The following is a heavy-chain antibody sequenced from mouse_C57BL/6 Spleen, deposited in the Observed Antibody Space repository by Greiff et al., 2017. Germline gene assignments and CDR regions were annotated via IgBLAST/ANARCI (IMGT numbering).Heavy chain of an antibody. CDR1: GFNINNTY. V-gene: IGHV14-3*01. D-gene: IGHD2-2*01. Sequence: EVQLLESVAELVRPGASVKLSCTASGFNINNTYMHWVKQRPEQGLEWIGRIDPANGNSKYAPKFQGKATITADASSNTAYLQLSSLPSEDTAIYYCASFYYGSPWFAYWGQGTLVTVSA. CDR2: IDPANGNS. J-gene: IGHJ3*01. CDR3: ASFYYGSPWFAY.